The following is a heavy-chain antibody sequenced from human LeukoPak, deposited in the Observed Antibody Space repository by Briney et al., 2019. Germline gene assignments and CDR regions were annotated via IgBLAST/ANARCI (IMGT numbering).Heavy chain of an antibody. CDR1: GGTFSSYA. J-gene: IGHJ4*02. D-gene: IGHD3-22*01. CDR2: IIPIFGTA. V-gene: IGHV1-69*05. CDR3: ARDSSGYYYAFDY. Sequence: ASVKVSCKASGGTFSSYAISWVRQAPGQGLEWMGGIIPIFGTANHAQKFQGRVTITTDESTSTAYMELSSLRSEDTAVYYCARDSSGYYYAFDYWGPGTLVTVSS.